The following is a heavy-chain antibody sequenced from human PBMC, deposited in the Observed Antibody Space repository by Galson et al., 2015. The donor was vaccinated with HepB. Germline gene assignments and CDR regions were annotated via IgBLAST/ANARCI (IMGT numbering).Heavy chain of an antibody. CDR2: IKGDGSEE. CDR3: ARDWNWGLDY. Sequence: SLRLPCAASGFTFSPIWMSWVRQAPGKGLEWVANIKGDGSEEYYVDSVKGRFTISRDNARNSLYLQMNSLTAEDTALYYCARDWNWGLDYWGQGTLVTVSS. V-gene: IGHV3-7*03. CDR1: GFTFSPIW. D-gene: IGHD7-27*01. J-gene: IGHJ4*02.